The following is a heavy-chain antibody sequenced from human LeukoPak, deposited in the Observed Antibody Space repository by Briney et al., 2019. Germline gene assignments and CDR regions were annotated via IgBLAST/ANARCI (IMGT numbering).Heavy chain of an antibody. CDR3: ASWTDYVDY. CDR1: GFTFSTSG. CDR2: IWPDGSIK. Sequence: GVSLRLPCAASGFTFSTSGMHWVRQAPGKGLEWVAVIWPDGSIKYYADSVKGRFTISRDNSMNTLYLQMNSLRAEDTAVYYCASWTDYVDYWGQGTLVTVSS. J-gene: IGHJ4*02. D-gene: IGHD3/OR15-3a*01. V-gene: IGHV3-33*01.